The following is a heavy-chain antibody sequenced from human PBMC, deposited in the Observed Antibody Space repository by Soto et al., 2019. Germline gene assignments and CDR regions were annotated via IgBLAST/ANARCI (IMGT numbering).Heavy chain of an antibody. V-gene: IGHV4-59*08. CDR3: ARHVETMNRFDP. CDR2: ISDSGST. CDR1: GGSISGYY. J-gene: IGHJ5*02. Sequence: SETLSLTCTVSGGSISGYYWSWVRQPPGKGLEWIGYISDSGSTNYNPSLKSRVTISVDTSSTQFSLRLSSVTAADTAVYYCARHVETMNRFDPWGQGTLVPVSA.